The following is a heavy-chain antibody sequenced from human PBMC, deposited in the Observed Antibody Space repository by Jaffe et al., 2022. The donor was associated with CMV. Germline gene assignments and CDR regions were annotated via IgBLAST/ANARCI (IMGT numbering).Heavy chain of an antibody. D-gene: IGHD2-8*02. Sequence: EVQLVESGGALVQPGGSLRLSCATSGFTFNVFWMNWVRQAPGKGLEWVATMKQDGSETYYVDSVKGRFTISRDNAKKSLYLEMDSLRAEDTAVYFCVRGFRDTGPSGLTFDHWGQGTLVTVSS. CDR1: GFTFNVFW. J-gene: IGHJ4*02. V-gene: IGHV3-7*03. CDR3: VRGFRDTGPSGLTFDH. CDR2: MKQDGSET.